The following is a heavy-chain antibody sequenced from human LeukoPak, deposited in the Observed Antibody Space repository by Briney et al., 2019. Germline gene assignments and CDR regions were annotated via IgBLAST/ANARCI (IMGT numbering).Heavy chain of an antibody. CDR1: GFTFSGYW. J-gene: IGHJ4*02. D-gene: IGHD2-15*01. V-gene: IGHV3-74*03. CDR2: INTDGSST. Sequence: PEGSLRLSCAGSGFTFSGYWMHWVRQAPGKGLVWVSHINTDGSSTKYADSVKGRFTISRDNAKNTLYLQMNSLRAEDTAVYYCARDGYCSGGISYGLDNWGQGTLVTVSS. CDR3: ARDGYCSGGISYGLDN.